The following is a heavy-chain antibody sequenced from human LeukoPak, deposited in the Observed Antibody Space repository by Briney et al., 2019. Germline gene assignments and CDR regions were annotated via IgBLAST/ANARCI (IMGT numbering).Heavy chain of an antibody. V-gene: IGHV3-53*04. J-gene: IGHJ4*02. D-gene: IGHD6-19*01. CDR2: IYSGGST. CDR1: GFTFSSYS. Sequence: GGSLRLSCAASGFTFSSYSMNWVRQAPGKGLEWVSVIYSGGSTYYADSVKGRFTISRHNSKNTLYLQMNSLRAEDTAVYYCARGYSVAGHFDYWGQGTLVTVSS. CDR3: ARGYSVAGHFDY.